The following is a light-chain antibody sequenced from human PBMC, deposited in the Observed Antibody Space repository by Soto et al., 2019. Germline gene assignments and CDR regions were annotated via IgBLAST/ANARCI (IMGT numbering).Light chain of an antibody. CDR3: QQYNSYSRT. J-gene: IGKJ1*01. V-gene: IGKV1-5*01. CDR2: DAS. CDR1: QSISSW. Sequence: DSQMTQSTSTLSASVGDRVSMTCRASQSISSWLAWYQQKPGKAPKLLIYDASSLESGVPSRFSGSGSGTEFTLTISSLQPDDFATYYCQQYNSYSRTCGQGTKVAIK.